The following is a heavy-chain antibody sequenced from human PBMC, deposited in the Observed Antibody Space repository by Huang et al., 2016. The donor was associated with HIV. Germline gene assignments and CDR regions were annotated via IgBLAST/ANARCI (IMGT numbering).Heavy chain of an antibody. Sequence: QIQLVQSAAEVKKPGASVKVSCRASGYTFSTYGISGVRQAPGQGLEWMGWIRAYNGDIKCAQNCKGRLTMTTDTSTLTAYMELRSLRSDDTALYYCARKATVTAGIDYWGQGTLVTVSS. CDR2: IRAYNGDI. CDR1: GYTFSTYG. V-gene: IGHV1-18*01. D-gene: IGHD4-17*01. CDR3: ARKATVTAGIDY. J-gene: IGHJ4*02.